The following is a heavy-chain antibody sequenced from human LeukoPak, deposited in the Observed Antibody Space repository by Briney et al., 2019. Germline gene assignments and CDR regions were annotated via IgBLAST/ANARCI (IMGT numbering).Heavy chain of an antibody. V-gene: IGHV1-18*01. J-gene: IGHJ4*02. Sequence: ASVKVSCKASGYPFTSYGISWVRQAPGQGLEWMGWISAYNGNTNYAQKLQGKVTMTTDTSTSTAYMELRSLRSDDTAVYYCARVRTAGYFDYWGQGTLVTVSS. CDR3: ARVRTAGYFDY. CDR1: GYPFTSYG. D-gene: IGHD6-13*01. CDR2: ISAYNGNT.